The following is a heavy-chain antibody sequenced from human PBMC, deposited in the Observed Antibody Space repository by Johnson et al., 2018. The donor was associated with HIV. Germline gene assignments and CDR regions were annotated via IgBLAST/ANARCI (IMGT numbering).Heavy chain of an antibody. D-gene: IGHD1-26*01. CDR3: ARYSTISRDNSKNTLYLQMNSLRVEDTAVYYCAKAVGGYAFDI. J-gene: IGHJ3*02. CDR2: ISSSGTTI. CDR1: GFTFSDYY. V-gene: IGHV3-11*04. Sequence: QVQLVESGGGLVKPGGSLRLSCAASGFTFSDYYMSWIRQAPGKGLEWVSYISSSGTTIYYADSVKGRFTISRDNAKNSLYLQMNSLRAEDTAVYYCARYSTISRDNSKNTLYLQMNSLRVEDTAVYYCAKAVGGYAFDIWGQGTMVTVSS.